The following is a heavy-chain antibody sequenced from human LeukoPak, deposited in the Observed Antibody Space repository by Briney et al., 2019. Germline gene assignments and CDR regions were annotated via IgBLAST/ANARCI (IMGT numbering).Heavy chain of an antibody. CDR3: ASYRYGSSFAFDI. CDR1: GFTVSGNY. V-gene: IGHV3-53*01. J-gene: IGHJ3*02. Sequence: GGSLRLSCAASGFTVSGNYMSWVRQAPGKGLEWISLIYSGGDTYYPDSVRGRFTIFRDNSKNTLYLQMHSLRAEDTAVYYCASYRYGSSFAFDIWGQGTMVTVSS. D-gene: IGHD6-6*01. CDR2: IYSGGDT.